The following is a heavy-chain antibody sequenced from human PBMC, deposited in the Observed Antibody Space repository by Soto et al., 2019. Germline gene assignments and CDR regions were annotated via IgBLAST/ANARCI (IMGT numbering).Heavy chain of an antibody. D-gene: IGHD3-16*02. Sequence: QVQLVESGGGVVQPGRSLRLSCAASGFTFSYYAMHWVRQAPGKGLEWVAVISYDGSEKYYADSVRGRFTISRDNSKNTLNLQRNSLRADDTAVYYCAKGLGELSPESYDYWGQGILITVSS. V-gene: IGHV3-30*18. CDR1: GFTFSYYA. J-gene: IGHJ4*02. CDR3: AKGLGELSPESYDY. CDR2: ISYDGSEK.